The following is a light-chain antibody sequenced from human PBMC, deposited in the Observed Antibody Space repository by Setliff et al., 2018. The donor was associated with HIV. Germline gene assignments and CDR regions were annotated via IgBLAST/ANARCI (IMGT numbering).Light chain of an antibody. J-gene: IGLJ2*01. Sequence: VLTQPPSVSGSPGQSVTISCTGTSSDIDSYNRVSWYHQPPGATPKLIIYEVSNRPSGVPDRFSGSKSGNTASLTISGLQAEDEADYYCSSYTSSSTVFGGGTKVTVL. CDR2: EVS. V-gene: IGLV2-18*02. CDR1: SSDIDSYNR. CDR3: SSYTSSSTV.